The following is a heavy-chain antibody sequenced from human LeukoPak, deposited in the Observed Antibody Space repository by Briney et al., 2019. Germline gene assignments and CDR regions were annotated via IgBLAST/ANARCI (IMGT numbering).Heavy chain of an antibody. CDR3: ARPGWGIGGIAAFDI. J-gene: IGHJ3*02. CDR1: GYSFTSYW. CDR2: IYPVESDT. V-gene: IGHV5-51*01. D-gene: IGHD3-16*01. Sequence: GESLRISGKGSGYSFTSYWIGGGRQMPGKGLEGMGIIYPVESDTRYSPCFRVQVTISADKSSGTAYLQWSSLNASDPAMYSCARPGWGIGGIAAFDIWGQGTMVTVSS.